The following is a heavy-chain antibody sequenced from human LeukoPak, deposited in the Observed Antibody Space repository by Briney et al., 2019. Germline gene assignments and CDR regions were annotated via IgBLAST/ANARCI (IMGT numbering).Heavy chain of an antibody. Sequence: GGSLRLSCAASEFIFGAYWMTWVRQAPGKGLEWVANINQAGSEKYYMDSVKGRFTISRDNAKKSLFLQMNSLTAEDTGLYYCVRSLERFGTRDYWGQGTLVTVSS. J-gene: IGHJ4*02. CDR1: EFIFGAYW. CDR3: VRSLERFGTRDY. D-gene: IGHD3-10*01. V-gene: IGHV3-7*01. CDR2: INQAGSEK.